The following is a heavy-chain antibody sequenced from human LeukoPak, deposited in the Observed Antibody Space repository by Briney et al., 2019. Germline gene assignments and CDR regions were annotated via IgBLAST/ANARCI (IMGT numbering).Heavy chain of an antibody. CDR2: ISGSGVTT. CDR3: ATPRGTVATGAVY. CDR1: VFTFRSYA. V-gene: IGHV3-23*01. J-gene: IGHJ4*02. D-gene: IGHD4-23*01. Sequence: PGGSLRPSCVVSVFTFRSYAMNWVRQSAGKALECVSAISGSGVTTYYADAVKGRFTISRDNSKNTLYLQMNNLRAEDTAVYYCATPRGTVATGAVYWGQGTLVTVSS.